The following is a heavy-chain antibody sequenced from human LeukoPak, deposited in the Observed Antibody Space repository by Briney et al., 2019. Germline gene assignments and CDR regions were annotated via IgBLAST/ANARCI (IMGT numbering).Heavy chain of an antibody. CDR3: ARGYCSGGSCYSWFDP. CDR2: IYYSGNT. Sequence: SETLSLTCTVSGASVSSYYWSWIRQPPGKGLEWIGYIYYSGNTNYNPSLDSRATLSVDTSKNQFSLRLTSVTAADTAVYYCARGYCSGGSCYSWFDPWGQGTLVTVSS. J-gene: IGHJ5*02. D-gene: IGHD2-15*01. CDR1: GASVSSYY. V-gene: IGHV4-59*02.